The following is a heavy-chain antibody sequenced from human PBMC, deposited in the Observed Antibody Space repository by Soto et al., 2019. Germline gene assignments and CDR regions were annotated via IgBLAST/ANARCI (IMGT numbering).Heavy chain of an antibody. J-gene: IGHJ6*02. CDR3: AKAYCSGGSCASDMDV. CDR1: GFTFDDYA. D-gene: IGHD2-15*01. Sequence: GGSLRLSCAASGFTFDDYAMHWVRQAPGKGLEWVSGISWNSGSIDYADSVKGRFTISRDNAKNFLYLQMNSLRAEDTALYYCAKAYCSGGSCASDMDVWGQGTTVTVSS. V-gene: IGHV3-9*01. CDR2: ISWNSGSI.